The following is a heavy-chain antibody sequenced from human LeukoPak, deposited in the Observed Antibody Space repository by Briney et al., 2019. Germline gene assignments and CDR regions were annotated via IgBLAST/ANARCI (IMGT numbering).Heavy chain of an antibody. Sequence: GGSLRLSCAGSGFTFSSYDMNWVRQAPGKGLEWLAYISTSSRTIYYADSVKGRFTISRDNAKNSPYLQMNSLRAEDTAVYYCARDYGGSSPFDYWGQGTLVTVSS. CDR1: GFTFSSYD. J-gene: IGHJ4*02. D-gene: IGHD4-23*01. CDR2: ISTSSRTI. V-gene: IGHV3-48*04. CDR3: ARDYGGSSPFDY.